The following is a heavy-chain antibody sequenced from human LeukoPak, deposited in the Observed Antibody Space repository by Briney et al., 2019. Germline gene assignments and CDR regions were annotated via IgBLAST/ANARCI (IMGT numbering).Heavy chain of an antibody. V-gene: IGHV1-18*01. CDR3: ARNYGSGSYYNINDAFDI. D-gene: IGHD3-10*01. J-gene: IGHJ3*02. CDR1: GYTFTSYG. CDR2: ISAYNGNT. Sequence: ASVKVSCKASGYTFTSYGISWVRQAPGQGLEWMGWISAYNGNTNYAQKLQGRVTMTTDTSTSTAYMELRSLRSDDTAVYYCARNYGSGSYYNINDAFDIWGQGTMVTVSS.